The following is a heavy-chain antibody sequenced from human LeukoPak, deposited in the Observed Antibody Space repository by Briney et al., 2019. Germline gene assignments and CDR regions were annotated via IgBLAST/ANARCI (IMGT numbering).Heavy chain of an antibody. V-gene: IGHV3-30*02. J-gene: IGHJ4*02. D-gene: IGHD2-2*01. CDR3: AKKHDCSSTSCPYYFDY. CDR1: GLTFSTSG. CDR2: IQYDESDK. Sequence: GGSLRPSCAASGLTFSTSGMHWVRQAPGKGLEWVAFIQYDESDKYYADSVRGRLTISRDNSKNTLYLQMNSLRAEDTAGYYCAKKHDCSSTSCPYYFDYWGQGTLVTVSS.